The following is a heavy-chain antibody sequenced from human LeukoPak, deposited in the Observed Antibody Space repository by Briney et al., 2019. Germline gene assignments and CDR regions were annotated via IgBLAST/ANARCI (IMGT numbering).Heavy chain of an antibody. CDR2: IIPIFGTA. V-gene: IGHV1-69*01. CDR3: ARDNRYSYGLGPPTSVFDY. J-gene: IGHJ4*02. D-gene: IGHD5-18*01. Sequence: GSSVKVSCKASGGTFSSYAISWVRQAPGQGLEWMGGIIPIFGTANYAQKFQGRVTITVDESTSTAYMELSSLRSEDTAVYYCARDNRYSYGLGPPTSVFDYWGQGTLVTVSS. CDR1: GGTFSSYA.